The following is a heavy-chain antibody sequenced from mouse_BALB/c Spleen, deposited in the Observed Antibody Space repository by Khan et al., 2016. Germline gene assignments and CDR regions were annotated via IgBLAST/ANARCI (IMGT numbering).Heavy chain of an antibody. V-gene: IGHV3-2*02. CDR2: ISYSGST. Sequence: EVQLQESGPGLVKPSQSLSLTCTVTGYSITSDYAWNWIRQFPGNKLEWMGYISYSGSTSYNPSLKSRISITRDTSKNQFFLQLNSVTTEDTATDYCARHDYFDYWGQGTTLTVSS. J-gene: IGHJ2*01. CDR1: GYSITSDYA. CDR3: ARHDYFDY.